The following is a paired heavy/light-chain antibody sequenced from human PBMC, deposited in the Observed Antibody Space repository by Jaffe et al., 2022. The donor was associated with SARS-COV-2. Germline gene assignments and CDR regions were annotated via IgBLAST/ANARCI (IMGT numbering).Light chain of an antibody. V-gene: IGKV1-39*01. CDR1: QNINTF. J-gene: IGKJ1*01. CDR2: TTS. Sequence: DIQMTQSPSSLSASVGDRVTITCRASQNINTFLNWYQQKPGKAPKLLIYTTSSLRSGVPSRFSGSGSGTDFTLTISSLQPEDFATYYCQQSSSAPPTFGQGTRVEIK. CDR3: QQSSSAPPT.
Heavy chain of an antibody. Sequence: EVQLVESGGGLVQPGGSLRLSCATSGFTFSNAWMSWVRQAPGKGLEWVGRIKSKANGGATDYSAPVKGRFSISRDDSKNELYLQMNSLKSEDTAVYYCTTDLMGTPLAHSYYWGQGTLVTVSS. CDR3: TTDLMGTPLAHSYY. CDR1: GFTFSNAW. J-gene: IGHJ4*02. D-gene: IGHD2-8*01. V-gene: IGHV3-15*01. CDR2: IKSKANGGAT.